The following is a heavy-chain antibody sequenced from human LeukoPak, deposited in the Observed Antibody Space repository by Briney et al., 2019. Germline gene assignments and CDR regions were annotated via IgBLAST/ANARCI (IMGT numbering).Heavy chain of an antibody. J-gene: IGHJ4*02. CDR1: GITLSNYG. Sequence: GGSLRLSCAVSGITLSNYGMSWVRQAPGKGLEWVAGISDSGGRTNYADSLKGRFTISRDNAKNSLYLQMNSLRAEDTAVYYCARWLVYGGQGTLVTVSS. V-gene: IGHV3-23*01. D-gene: IGHD6-19*01. CDR2: ISDSGGRT. CDR3: ARWLVY.